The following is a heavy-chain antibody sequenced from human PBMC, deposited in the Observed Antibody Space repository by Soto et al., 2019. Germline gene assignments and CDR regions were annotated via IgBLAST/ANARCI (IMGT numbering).Heavy chain of an antibody. CDR1: GFTFSSYA. V-gene: IGHV3-23*01. CDR3: AKDPSENYFDSSGYSAYYYYYGMDV. J-gene: IGHJ6*02. Sequence: GGSLRLSCAASGFTFSSYAMSWVRQAPGKGLEWVSAISGSGGSTYYADSVKGRFTISRDNSKNTLYLQMNSLRAEDTAVYYCAKDPSENYFDSSGYSAYYYYYGMDVLGQGTTVTVSS. D-gene: IGHD3-22*01. CDR2: ISGSGGST.